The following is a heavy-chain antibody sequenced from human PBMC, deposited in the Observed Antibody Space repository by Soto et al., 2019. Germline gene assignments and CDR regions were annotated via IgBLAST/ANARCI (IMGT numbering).Heavy chain of an antibody. D-gene: IGHD2-15*01. CDR2: IGTGGDT. J-gene: IGHJ4*02. Sequence: PGGSLRLSCAASGFTVSNKYMHWVRQATGKGLEWVSTIGTGGDTYYPGSVKGRFTISRENAKNSLYLQMNSPRAEDTAVYYCASGRLISLYYFDYWGQGTLVTVSS. V-gene: IGHV3-13*01. CDR1: GFTVSNKY. CDR3: ASGRLISLYYFDY.